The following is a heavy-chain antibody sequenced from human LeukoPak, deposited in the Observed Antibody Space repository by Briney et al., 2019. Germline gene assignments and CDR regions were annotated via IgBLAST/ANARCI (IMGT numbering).Heavy chain of an antibody. D-gene: IGHD6-13*01. CDR2: INTDGSTT. V-gene: IGHV3-74*01. J-gene: IGHJ4*02. CDR1: GFNFSSYW. CDR3: TRDILNSSSYYLFDH. Sequence: GGSLRLSCAASGFNFSSYWMDWVCQAPGKGLVWVSRINTDGSTTTYADSVTGRFTISRDNANNTLFLQMNSLRVEDTAVYYCTRDILNSSSYYLFDHWGQGTLVTVSS.